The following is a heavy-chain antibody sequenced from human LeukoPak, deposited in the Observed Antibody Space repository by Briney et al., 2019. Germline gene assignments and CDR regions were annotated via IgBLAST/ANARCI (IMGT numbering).Heavy chain of an antibody. CDR3: ARVQGGYASRDYWFDP. CDR1: GGSIISGHHY. D-gene: IGHD3-16*01. CDR2: IYYSGST. V-gene: IGHV4-39*01. J-gene: IGHJ5*02. Sequence: PSETLSLTCTVSGGSIISGHHYWGWIRQSPGKGPEWIGSIYYSGSTFYNPSLESRVTIFVDTPKNQFSLNLTSVTASDTSVYYCARVQGGYASRDYWFDPWGQGTLVTVSS.